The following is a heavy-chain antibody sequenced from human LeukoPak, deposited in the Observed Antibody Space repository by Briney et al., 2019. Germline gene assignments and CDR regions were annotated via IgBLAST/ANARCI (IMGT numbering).Heavy chain of an antibody. J-gene: IGHJ6*03. D-gene: IGHD3-10*01. CDR3: ARAGTMVRRYYYYMDG. CDR2: IYYSGST. CDR1: GGSISSYY. V-gene: IGHV4-59*13. Sequence: SETLSLTCTVSGGSISSYYWSWIRQPPGKGLEWIGHIYYSGSTNYNPSLKSRVTISVDTSKNQFSLKLSSVTAADTAVYYCARAGTMVRRYYYYMDGWGKGTTVTISS.